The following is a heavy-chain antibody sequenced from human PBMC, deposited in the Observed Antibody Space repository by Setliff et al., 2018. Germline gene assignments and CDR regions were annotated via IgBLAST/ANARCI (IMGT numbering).Heavy chain of an antibody. Sequence: GASVKVSCKASGGTLTTFTTYSLIWVRQAPGQGLEWLGGTIPNFGTTNYAQEFQGRVTITADESTTTAYMELSSLRSDDTAVYYCARGPPDFVVVPAAAKFDYWGPGTLVTVSS. CDR2: TIPNFGTT. V-gene: IGHV1-69*13. CDR3: ARGPPDFVVVPAAAKFDY. J-gene: IGHJ4*02. D-gene: IGHD2-2*01. CDR1: GGTLTTFTTYS.